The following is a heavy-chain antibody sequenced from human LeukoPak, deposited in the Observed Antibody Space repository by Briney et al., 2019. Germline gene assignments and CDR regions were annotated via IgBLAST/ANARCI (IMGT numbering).Heavy chain of an antibody. D-gene: IGHD3-16*01. CDR1: GFTFSSYW. V-gene: IGHV3-7*01. CDR3: ARQLSRGEWVDS. J-gene: IGHJ4*02. Sequence: PGGSLRLSCAASGFTFSSYWMSWVRQAPGKGLEWVANIKQDGSEKYYVDSVKGRFTISRDNAKNSLYLQMDSLRVEDMSVYYCARQLSRGEWVDSWGQGTQVTVSS. CDR2: IKQDGSEK.